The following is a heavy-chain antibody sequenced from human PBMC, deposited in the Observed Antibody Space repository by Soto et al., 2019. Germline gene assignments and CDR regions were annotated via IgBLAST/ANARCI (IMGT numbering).Heavy chain of an antibody. CDR3: TSARGSSWYFDS. CDR1: GFTFRSYS. Sequence: VGSLRLSCAASGFTFRSYSMNWVRQAPGKGLEWVTSISGSGSSIYYAASVEGRFTISRDNAKRSLYIQMNSLRAEDTAVYYCTSARGSSWYFDSWGQGALVTVSS. CDR2: ISGSGSSI. J-gene: IGHJ4*02. D-gene: IGHD6-13*01. V-gene: IGHV3-21*01.